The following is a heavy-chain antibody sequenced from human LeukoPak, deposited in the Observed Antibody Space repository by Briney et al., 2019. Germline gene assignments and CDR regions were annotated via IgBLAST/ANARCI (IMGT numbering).Heavy chain of an antibody. CDR3: ATVSWNAFYYYYGMDV. Sequence: ASVKVSCKVSGYTLTELSMHWVRQAPGKGLEWMGGFDPEDGETIYAQKFQGRVTMTEDTSTDTAYMELSSLRSEDTAAYYCATVSWNAFYYYYGMDVWGKGTTVTVSS. CDR1: GYTLTELS. D-gene: IGHD1-1*01. CDR2: FDPEDGET. J-gene: IGHJ6*04. V-gene: IGHV1-24*01.